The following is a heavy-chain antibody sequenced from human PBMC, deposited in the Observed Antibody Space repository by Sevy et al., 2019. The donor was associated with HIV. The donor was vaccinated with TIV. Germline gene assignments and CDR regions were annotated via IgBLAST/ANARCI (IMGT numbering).Heavy chain of an antibody. CDR1: GGSISSGGYY. Sequence: TLSLTCTVSGGSISSGGYYWSWIRQHPGKGLEWIGYIYYSGSTYSNPSLKSRVTISVDTSKNQFSLKLSSVTAADTAVYYRARDRRYSSSPNYYYYYGMDVWGQGTTVTVSS. J-gene: IGHJ6*02. V-gene: IGHV4-31*03. CDR3: ARDRRYSSSPNYYYYYGMDV. D-gene: IGHD6-6*01. CDR2: IYYSGST.